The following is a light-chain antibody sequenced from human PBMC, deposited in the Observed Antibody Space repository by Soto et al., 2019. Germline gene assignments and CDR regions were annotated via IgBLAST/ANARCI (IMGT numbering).Light chain of an antibody. J-gene: IGKJ4*01. CDR3: QQSYSTPPLT. V-gene: IGKV1-39*01. CDR1: QGISTY. Sequence: DIQMTQSPSSLSESAGDRVTITCRASQGISTYLNWYQQKPGKAPKLLIYAASNLQSGVPSRFSGSGSGTDFTLTISSLQPEDFATYYCQQSYSTPPLTFGGGTKVDIK. CDR2: AAS.